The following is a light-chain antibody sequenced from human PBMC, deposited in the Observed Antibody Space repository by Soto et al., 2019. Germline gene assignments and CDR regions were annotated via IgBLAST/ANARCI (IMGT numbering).Light chain of an antibody. J-gene: IGLJ2*01. CDR3: SSYAGSNHLV. CDR1: SSDVGGYNY. Sequence: QSVLTQPPSAAGSPGQSVTISCTGTSSDVGGYNYVSWYHQHPGKAPKLMIYEVSKRPSGVPDRFSGSKAGNTASLTVSGLQAEDEADSYCSSYAGSNHLVFGGGTKLTVL. V-gene: IGLV2-8*01. CDR2: EVS.